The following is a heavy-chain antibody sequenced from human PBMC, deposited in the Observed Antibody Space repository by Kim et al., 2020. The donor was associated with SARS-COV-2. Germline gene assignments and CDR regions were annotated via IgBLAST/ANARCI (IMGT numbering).Heavy chain of an antibody. CDR2: IIPIFGTA. CDR1: GGTFSSYA. V-gene: IGHV1-69*13. CDR3: ARDVYDSSGPGV. J-gene: IGHJ4*02. Sequence: SVKVSCKASGGTFSSYAISWVRQAPGQGLEWMGGIIPIFGTANYAQKFQGRVTITADESTSTAYMELSSLRSEDTAVYYCARDVYDSSGPGVWGQGTLVTVSS. D-gene: IGHD3-22*01.